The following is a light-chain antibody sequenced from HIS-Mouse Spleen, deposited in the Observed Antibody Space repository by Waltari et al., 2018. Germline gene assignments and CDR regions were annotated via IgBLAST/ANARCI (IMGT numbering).Light chain of an antibody. Sequence: SYELTQPPSVSVSPGQTASITCSGDKLGDKYACWYQQKPGQSPVLGIYQDSNRPSGIPERFSGSNSGNTANLTISGTQAMDEADYYCQAWDSSTDVVFGGGTKLTVL. CDR1: KLGDKY. CDR2: QDS. CDR3: QAWDSSTDVV. J-gene: IGLJ2*01. V-gene: IGLV3-1*01.